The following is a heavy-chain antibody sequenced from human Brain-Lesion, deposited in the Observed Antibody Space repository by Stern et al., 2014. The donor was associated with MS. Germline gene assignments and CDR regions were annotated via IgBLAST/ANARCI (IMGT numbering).Heavy chain of an antibody. Sequence: QLQLQEQGPGLVTPSETLALTCSVSGYSIGNDFHWVWMRQAPGQGLEWIGCIHHSGSIYHTPSLRSRLSLPVATAQTQFSLGMTPVTAADTAVYYCARDPETYTSAWYGWFDPWGQGILVTVSS. V-gene: IGHV4-38-2*02. J-gene: IGHJ5*02. D-gene: IGHD6-19*01. CDR2: IHHSGSI. CDR1: GYSIGNDFH. CDR3: ARDPETYTSAWYGWFDP.